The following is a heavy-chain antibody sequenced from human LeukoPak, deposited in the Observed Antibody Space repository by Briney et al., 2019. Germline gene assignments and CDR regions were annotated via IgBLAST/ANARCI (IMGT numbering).Heavy chain of an antibody. V-gene: IGHV3-30*04. CDR3: AREEAGSGSYYNVY. D-gene: IGHD3-10*01. Sequence: GGSLRLSCAASGFTFSSYAMHWVRQAPGKGLGWVAVISYDGSNKYYADSVKGRFTISRDNSKNTLYLQMNSLRAEDTAVYYCAREEAGSGSYYNVYWGQGTLVTVSS. J-gene: IGHJ4*02. CDR2: ISYDGSNK. CDR1: GFTFSSYA.